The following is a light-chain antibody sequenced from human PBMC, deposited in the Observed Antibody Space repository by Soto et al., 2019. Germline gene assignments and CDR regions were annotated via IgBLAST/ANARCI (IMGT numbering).Light chain of an antibody. CDR1: QSVSSY. V-gene: IGKV3-11*01. CDR2: DAS. CDR3: QQRSNWYI. J-gene: IGKJ2*01. Sequence: EIVLTQSPATLSLSPGERATLSCRASQSVSSYLAWYQQKPGQAPRLLIYDASNRATGIPARFSGSGSGTDFTLTISSLEPEDFAVYYCQQRSNWYIFGQGTKLEIK.